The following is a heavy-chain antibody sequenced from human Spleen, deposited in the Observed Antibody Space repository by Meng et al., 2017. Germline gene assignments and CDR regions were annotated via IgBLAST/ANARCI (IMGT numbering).Heavy chain of an antibody. CDR2: ISGSGDTT. CDR3: ARVLGAGYGDYVGY. CDR1: GFTFRSYA. V-gene: IGHV3-23*01. J-gene: IGHJ4*02. Sequence: GESLKISCAASGFTFRSYAMTWVRQAPGKGLEWVSIISGSGDTTAYAQSVKGRFTISRDNSKNTLILQMNSLRAEDTAVYYCARVLGAGYGDYVGYWGQGTLVTVSS. D-gene: IGHD4-17*01.